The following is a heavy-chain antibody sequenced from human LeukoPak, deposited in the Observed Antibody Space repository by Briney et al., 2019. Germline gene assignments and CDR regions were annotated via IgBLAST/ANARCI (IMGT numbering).Heavy chain of an antibody. CDR3: VREHYNYYMDV. J-gene: IGHJ6*03. CDR1: GFTFDDYG. CDR2: INWNGGST. Sequence: SGGSLSLSCAASGFTFDDYGMSWVRHAPGKGLEWVSGINWNGGSTDYADSVKGRFTISRENDQSSLYLQMNSLRAEDTALYYCVREHYNYYMDVWGKGTTVTVSS. V-gene: IGHV3-20*04.